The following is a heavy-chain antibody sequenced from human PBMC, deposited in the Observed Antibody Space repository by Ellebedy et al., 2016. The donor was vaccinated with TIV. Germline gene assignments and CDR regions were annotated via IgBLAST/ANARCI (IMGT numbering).Heavy chain of an antibody. CDR2: ISSSGGNI. D-gene: IGHD6-13*01. Sequence: GESLKISCAVSGLTFSSYEMNWVRQAPGKGLEWVSYISSSGGNIYNADSVRGRFTISRDNARNSLYLQMNSLRAEDTAVYYCARDPDSNSWSPFDYWGQGVLVTVSS. CDR3: ARDPDSNSWSPFDY. J-gene: IGHJ4*02. CDR1: GLTFSSYE. V-gene: IGHV3-48*03.